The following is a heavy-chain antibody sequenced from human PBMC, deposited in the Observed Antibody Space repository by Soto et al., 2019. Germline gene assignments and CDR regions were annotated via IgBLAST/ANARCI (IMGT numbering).Heavy chain of an antibody. J-gene: IGHJ4*02. CDR3: ARGLGYCSSTSCYIWFDY. CDR1: GFTFSTYA. Sequence: EVQLLESGGGLVQPGGSLRLSCAASGFTFSTYAMSWVRQAPGKGLEWVSAISGSGGSTYYADSVKGRFTISRDNSKNTLFLKMNSLRAEDTAVHYCARGLGYCSSTSCYIWFDYWGQGTLVTVSS. V-gene: IGHV3-23*01. CDR2: ISGSGGST. D-gene: IGHD2-2*02.